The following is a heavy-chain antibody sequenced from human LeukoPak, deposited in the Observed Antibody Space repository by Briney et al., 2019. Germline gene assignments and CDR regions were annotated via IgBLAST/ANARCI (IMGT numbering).Heavy chain of an antibody. CDR3: ARDEWLAAAGNWFDP. Sequence: SVKVSCKASGGTFSSYAISWVRQAPGQGLEWMGRIIPIFGTANYAQRFQGRVTITTDESTSTAYMELSSLRSEDTAVYYCARDEWLAAAGNWFDPWGQGTLVTVSS. V-gene: IGHV1-69*05. D-gene: IGHD6-13*01. CDR1: GGTFSSYA. CDR2: IIPIFGTA. J-gene: IGHJ5*02.